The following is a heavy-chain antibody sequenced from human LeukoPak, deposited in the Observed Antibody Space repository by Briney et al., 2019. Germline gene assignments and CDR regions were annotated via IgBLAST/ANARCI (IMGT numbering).Heavy chain of an antibody. CDR2: INTNNGGT. V-gene: IGHV1-2*02. CDR3: ARDYYDSSGHRFDY. CDR1: GYTFTAYH. Sequence: GASVKVSCKASGYTFTAYHIHWVRQAPGQGLEWMGWINTNNGGTNYAQKFQGSVTMIRDTSISTAYMELSRLRSDDTAMYYCARDYYDSSGHRFDYWGQGTLVTVSS. D-gene: IGHD3-22*01. J-gene: IGHJ4*02.